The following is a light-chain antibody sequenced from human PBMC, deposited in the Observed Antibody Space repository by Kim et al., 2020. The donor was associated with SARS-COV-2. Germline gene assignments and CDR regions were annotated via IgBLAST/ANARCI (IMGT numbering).Light chain of an antibody. CDR1: SLRSYY. V-gene: IGLV3-19*01. CDR3: NSRDSNDNVV. J-gene: IGLJ2*01. Sequence: VAMGQTVRITCQGDSLRSYYATWYQQKPGQAPIVVIYGKNNRPSGIPDRFSGSSSGNTASLTITGTQAGDEADYYCNSRDSNDNVVFGGGTQLTVL. CDR2: GKN.